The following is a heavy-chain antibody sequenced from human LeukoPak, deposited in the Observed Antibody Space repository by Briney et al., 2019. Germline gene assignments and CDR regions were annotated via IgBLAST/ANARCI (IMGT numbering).Heavy chain of an antibody. D-gene: IGHD4-17*01. Sequence: QPGGSLRLSCAVSGFTFSSYSMNWVRRAPGKGLEWVSYISSSSSTIYYADSVKGRFTISRDNSKNTLYLQMNSLRAEDTAVYYCARDYGDRYYYYYGMDVWGQGTTVTVSS. V-gene: IGHV3-48*01. J-gene: IGHJ6*02. CDR2: ISSSSSTI. CDR3: ARDYGDRYYYYYGMDV. CDR1: GFTFSSYS.